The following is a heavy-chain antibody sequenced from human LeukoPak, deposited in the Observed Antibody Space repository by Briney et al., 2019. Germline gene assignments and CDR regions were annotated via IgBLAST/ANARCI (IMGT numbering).Heavy chain of an antibody. V-gene: IGHV3-21*06. CDR2: ISSTSSYI. D-gene: IGHD3-10*01. Sequence: GGSLRLSCAASGFTFSNYNFYWVRQSPGKGLEWVSSISSTSSYIYYADSVKGLFTISRDNAKNSLYLQMNSLRAEDTAVYYCARALWSGPVYYGMDVWGQGTTVTVSS. CDR1: GFTFSNYN. CDR3: ARALWSGPVYYGMDV. J-gene: IGHJ6*02.